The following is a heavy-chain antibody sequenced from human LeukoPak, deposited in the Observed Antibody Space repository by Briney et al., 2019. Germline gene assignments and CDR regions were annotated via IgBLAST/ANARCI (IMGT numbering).Heavy chain of an antibody. D-gene: IGHD3-10*01. CDR1: GFSFSSYG. CDR2: ISSSSSYI. J-gene: IGHJ5*02. CDR3: AREGSITMVPNWFDP. Sequence: PGGSLRLSCAASGFSFSSYGMSWVRQAPGKGLEWVSSISSSSSYIYYADSVKGRFTISRDNAKNTLYLQMNSLRAEDTAVYYCAREGSITMVPNWFDPWGQGTLVTVSS. V-gene: IGHV3-21*01.